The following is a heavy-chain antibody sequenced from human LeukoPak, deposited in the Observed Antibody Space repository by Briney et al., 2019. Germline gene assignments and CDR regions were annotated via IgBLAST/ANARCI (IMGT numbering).Heavy chain of an antibody. Sequence: PGGSLRLSCAASGFTFSSYSMNWVRQAPGKGLEWVSSISSSSSYIYYADSVKGRFTISRDKAKNSLYLQMNRLRAEDTAIYYCAREGMVATFDYWGQGTLVTVSS. V-gene: IGHV3-21*03. CDR3: AREGMVATFDY. J-gene: IGHJ4*02. CDR1: GFTFSSYS. CDR2: ISSSSSYI. D-gene: IGHD5-12*01.